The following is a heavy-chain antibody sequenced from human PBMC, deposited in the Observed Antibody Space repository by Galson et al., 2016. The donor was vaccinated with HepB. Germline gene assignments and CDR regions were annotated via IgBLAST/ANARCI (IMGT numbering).Heavy chain of an antibody. CDR2: TYYRSEWRY. J-gene: IGHJ4*02. V-gene: IGHV6-1*01. Sequence: CAISGDSVSNNIDGWNWIRQSPSRGLEWLGRTYYRSEWRYDYAPSVQSRISINPDTSKNQFSLHLNSVTPEDTAVYYWFKSVWLGRGFVSWGQGTLVTVSS. CDR1: GDSVSNNIDG. D-gene: IGHD6-19*01. CDR3: FKSVWLGRGFVS.